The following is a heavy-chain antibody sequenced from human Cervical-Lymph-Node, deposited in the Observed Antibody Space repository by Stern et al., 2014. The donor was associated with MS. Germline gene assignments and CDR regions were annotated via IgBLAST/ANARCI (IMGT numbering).Heavy chain of an antibody. Sequence: QVHLVESGGGVVQPGRSLRLSCAASGFTFSYSTMHWVRQAPGKGLEWVATVSYDGSDEDCPDSVKGRFTISRDNSKNTLYLQVNSLRAEDTGVYFCARDRTVTTYYYYYGMDVWGQGTTVTVSS. CDR1: GFTFSYST. V-gene: IGHV3-30*04. CDR3: ARDRTVTTYYYYYGMDV. J-gene: IGHJ6*02. CDR2: VSYDGSDE. D-gene: IGHD4-11*01.